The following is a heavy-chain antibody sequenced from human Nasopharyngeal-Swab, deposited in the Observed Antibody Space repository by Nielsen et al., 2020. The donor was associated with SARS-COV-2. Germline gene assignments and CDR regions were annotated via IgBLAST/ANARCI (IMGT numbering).Heavy chain of an antibody. J-gene: IGHJ6*02. CDR3: ARDWSSGSGSSYCHYGMDV. CDR2: TKQDGSEK. Sequence: RGSLRLSCAASGLYSTTYWISWVRQAAGKGLEWVANTKQDGSEKYFIDSVKGRFTISRDNAKNSLYLQMNSLRADETAVYFCARDWSSGSGSSYCHYGMDVWGQGTTVTVSS. V-gene: IGHV3-7*01. CDR1: GLYSTTYW. D-gene: IGHD3-10*01.